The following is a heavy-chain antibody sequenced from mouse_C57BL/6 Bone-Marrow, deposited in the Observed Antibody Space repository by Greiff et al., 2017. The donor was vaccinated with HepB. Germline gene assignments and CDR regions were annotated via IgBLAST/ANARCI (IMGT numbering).Heavy chain of an antibody. CDR3: ARAYGTPYYFDY. J-gene: IGHJ2*01. CDR1: GYTFTDYN. D-gene: IGHD1-1*01. V-gene: IGHV1-18*01. CDR2: INPNNGGT. Sequence: DVQLQESGPELVKPGASVKIPCKASGYTFTDYNMDWVKQSHGKSLEWIGDINPNNGGTIYNQKFKGKATLTVDKSSSTAYMELRSLTSEDTAVYYCARAYGTPYYFDYWGQGTTLTVSS.